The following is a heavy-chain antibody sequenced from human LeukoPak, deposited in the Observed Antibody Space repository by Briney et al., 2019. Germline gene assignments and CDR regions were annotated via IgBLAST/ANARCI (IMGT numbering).Heavy chain of an antibody. CDR3: ARGSYYDFWSGYYQIVPFDP. CDR2: IYHSGKT. V-gene: IGHV4-39*01. CDR1: GGSISSSSYY. J-gene: IGHJ5*02. D-gene: IGHD3-3*01. Sequence: SETLSLTCTVSGGSISSSSYYWGWIRQPPGMGPEWIGTIYHSGKTYYNPSLKSRVTISVDTSKIQFSLKLSSVTAADTAVYYCARGSYYDFWSGYYQIVPFDPWGQGTLVTVSS.